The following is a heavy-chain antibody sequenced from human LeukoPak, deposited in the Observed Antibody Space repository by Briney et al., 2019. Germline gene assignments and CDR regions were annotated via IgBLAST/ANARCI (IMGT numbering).Heavy chain of an antibody. V-gene: IGHV4-31*03. CDR3: ARASWPLLRYFDWSETGIDY. D-gene: IGHD3-9*01. CDR1: GGSISSGGYY. CDR2: IYYSGST. J-gene: IGHJ4*02. Sequence: PSQTLSLTCTVSGGSISSGGYYWSWIRQHPGKGLEWIGYIYYSGSTYYNPSLKSRVTISVDTSKNQFSLKLSSVTAADTAVYYCARASWPLLRYFDWSETGIDYWGQGTLVTVSS.